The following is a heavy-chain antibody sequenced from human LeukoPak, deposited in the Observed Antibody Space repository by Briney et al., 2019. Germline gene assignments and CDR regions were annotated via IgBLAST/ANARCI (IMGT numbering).Heavy chain of an antibody. CDR2: IYTSGST. CDR1: GGSISSGSYY. Sequence: SETLSLTCTVSGGSISSGSYYWSWIRQPAGKGLEWIGRIYTSGSTNYNPSLKSRVTMSVDTSKNQFSLKLSSVTAADTAVYYCARDRMEFGEYYFDYWGQGTLVTVSS. V-gene: IGHV4-61*02. CDR3: ARDRMEFGEYYFDY. J-gene: IGHJ4*02. D-gene: IGHD3-10*01.